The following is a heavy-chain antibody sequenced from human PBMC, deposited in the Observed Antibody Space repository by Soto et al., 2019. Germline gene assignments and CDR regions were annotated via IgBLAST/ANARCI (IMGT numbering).Heavy chain of an antibody. Sequence: EASVKVSCKASGGTFSSYTISWVRQAPGQGLEWMGRIIPILGIANYAQKFQGRVTITRDTSASTAYMELSSLRSEDAAVYYCARDLGLCSGGSCYSWFDPWGQGTLVNVSS. D-gene: IGHD2-15*01. J-gene: IGHJ5*02. CDR1: GGTFSSYT. V-gene: IGHV1-69*04. CDR2: IIPILGIA. CDR3: ARDLGLCSGGSCYSWFDP.